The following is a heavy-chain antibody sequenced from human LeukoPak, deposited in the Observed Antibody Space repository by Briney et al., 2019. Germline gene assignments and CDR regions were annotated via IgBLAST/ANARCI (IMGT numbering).Heavy chain of an antibody. CDR3: ARLHYDSSGYYYFDY. D-gene: IGHD3-22*01. CDR2: IYYSGIT. J-gene: IGHJ4*02. CDR1: GGSISSDY. V-gene: IGHV4-59*08. Sequence: SETLSLTCTASGGSISSDYWSWIRQPPGKGLEWIGYIYYSGITNYNPSLKSRVTISVDTSKNQFSLKLSSVTAADTAVYYCARLHYDSSGYYYFDYWGQGTLVTVSS.